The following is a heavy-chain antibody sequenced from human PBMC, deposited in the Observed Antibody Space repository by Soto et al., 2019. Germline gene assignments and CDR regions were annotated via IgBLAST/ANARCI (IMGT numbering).Heavy chain of an antibody. CDR1: GGSISSGGYY. CDR3: ARGSRVIRGSGSLDYYYYYMDV. Sequence: SETLSLTCTVSGGSISSGGYYWSWIRQHPGKGLEWIGYIYYSGSTYYNPSLKSRVTISVDTSKNQFSLKLSSVTAADTAVYYCARGSRVIRGSGSLDYYYYYMDVWGKGTTVT. J-gene: IGHJ6*03. CDR2: IYYSGST. D-gene: IGHD3-10*01. V-gene: IGHV4-31*03.